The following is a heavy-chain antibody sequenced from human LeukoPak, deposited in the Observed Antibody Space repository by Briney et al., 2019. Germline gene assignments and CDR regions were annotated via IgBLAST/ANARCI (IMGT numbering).Heavy chain of an antibody. J-gene: IGHJ5*02. CDR2: IIPILGIA. CDR1: GYTFTGYY. D-gene: IGHD6-13*01. Sequence: ASVKVSCKASGYTFTGYYMHWVRQAPGQGLEWMGRIIPILGIANYAQKFQGRVTITADKSTSTAYMELSSLRSEDTAVYYCARGAYSSSWYDLNWFDPWGQGTLVTVSS. V-gene: IGHV1-69*04. CDR3: ARGAYSSSWYDLNWFDP.